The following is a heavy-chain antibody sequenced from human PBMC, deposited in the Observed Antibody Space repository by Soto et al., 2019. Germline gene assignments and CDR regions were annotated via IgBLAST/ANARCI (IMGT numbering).Heavy chain of an antibody. J-gene: IGHJ4*02. D-gene: IGHD1-26*01. Sequence: EVQLLESGGGLVQPGGSLRLSCAASGFTFSSYAMSWVHQAPGKGLKWVSAISGSGGSTYYADSVKGRFTISRDNSKNTLYLQMNSLRAEDTAVYYCARGSGSYGSDYWGQGTLVTVSS. CDR1: GFTFSSYA. CDR2: ISGSGGST. V-gene: IGHV3-23*01. CDR3: ARGSGSYGSDY.